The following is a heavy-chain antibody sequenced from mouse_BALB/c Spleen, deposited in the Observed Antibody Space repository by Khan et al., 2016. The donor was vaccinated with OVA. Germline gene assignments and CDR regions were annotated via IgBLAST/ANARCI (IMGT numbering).Heavy chain of an antibody. CDR1: GYIFTNYG. CDR2: INTYTGEP. V-gene: IGHV9-3-1*01. D-gene: IGHD1-1*01. CDR3: ARTLYGSGYDYAMDY. Sequence: QIQLVQSGPELKKPGETVKISCKASGYIFTNYGMTWVKQAPGKGLKWMGWINTYTGEPTYADDFKGRVAFSLETSANTAYLQVNNLKKEDTAKYFCARTLYGSGYDYAMDYWGQGTSVTVSS. J-gene: IGHJ4*01.